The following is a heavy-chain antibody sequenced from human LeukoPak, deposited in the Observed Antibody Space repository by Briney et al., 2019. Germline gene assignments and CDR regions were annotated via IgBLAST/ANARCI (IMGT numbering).Heavy chain of an antibody. J-gene: IGHJ4*02. CDR2: ISYDGSNK. Sequence: GGSLRLSCAASGFTFSSYAMHWVRQAPGKGLEWVAVISYDGSNKYYADSVRGRFTTSRDNSKNTLYLQMNSLRAEDTAVYYCASFQSYWGQGTLVTVSS. CDR3: ASFQSY. CDR1: GFTFSSYA. V-gene: IGHV3-30*04.